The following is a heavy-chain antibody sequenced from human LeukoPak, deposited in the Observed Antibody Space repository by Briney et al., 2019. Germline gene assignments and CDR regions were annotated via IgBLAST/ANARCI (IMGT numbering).Heavy chain of an antibody. CDR1: NGSISRYY. CDR2: IYYSGST. Sequence: SETLSLTCTVSNGSISRYYWNWIRQTPGKGLEWIADIYYSGSTNYNPSLKSQVTIPVDRPKNQVSLKLRSVTAADTAVYYCARRAYDWVPYFDYWGQGVLVTVSS. V-gene: IGHV4-59*01. D-gene: IGHD3-16*01. CDR3: ARRAYDWVPYFDY. J-gene: IGHJ4*02.